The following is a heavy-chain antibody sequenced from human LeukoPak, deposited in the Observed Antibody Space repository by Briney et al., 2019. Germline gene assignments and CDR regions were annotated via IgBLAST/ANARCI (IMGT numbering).Heavy chain of an antibody. CDR2: ISSSSSYI. Sequence: GGSLRLSCAASGFTFSSYSMNWVRQAPGKGLEWVSSISSSSSYIYYADSVKGRFTISRDNSKNTLYLQMNSLRAEDTAVYYCAKDHRYSSSSPLLGYMDVWGKGTTVTVSS. CDR3: AKDHRYSSSSPLLGYMDV. CDR1: GFTFSSYS. J-gene: IGHJ6*03. V-gene: IGHV3-21*01. D-gene: IGHD6-6*01.